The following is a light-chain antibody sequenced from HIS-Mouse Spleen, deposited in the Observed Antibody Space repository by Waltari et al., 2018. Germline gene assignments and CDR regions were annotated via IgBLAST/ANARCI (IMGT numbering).Light chain of an antibody. J-gene: IGLJ1*01. CDR2: KDS. CDR1: ALPKHN. CDR3: QSADSSGTYV. V-gene: IGLV3-25*03. Sequence: SYELTQPPSVSVSPGQTARITCSGAALPKHNASWYQQKPGQAPVLVMCKDSERPSGIPERVSGASAGKTVTLTISGVQAEDEADYYCQSADSSGTYVFGTGTKVTVL.